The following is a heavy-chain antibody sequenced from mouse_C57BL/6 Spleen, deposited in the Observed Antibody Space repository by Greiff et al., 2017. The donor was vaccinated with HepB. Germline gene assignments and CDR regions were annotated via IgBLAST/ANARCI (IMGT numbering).Heavy chain of an antibody. D-gene: IGHD5-1*01. CDR1: GFTFSSYA. CDR2: ISDGGSYT. CDR3: AIEEYGGAMDD. J-gene: IGHJ4*01. Sequence: EVQLVESGGGLVKPGGSLKLSCAASGFTFSSYAMSWVRQTPEKRLEWVATISDGGSYTYYPDNVKGRFTISRDNAKNNLYLQMSHLKSEDTAMYYCAIEEYGGAMDDWGQGTSVTVSS. V-gene: IGHV5-4*01.